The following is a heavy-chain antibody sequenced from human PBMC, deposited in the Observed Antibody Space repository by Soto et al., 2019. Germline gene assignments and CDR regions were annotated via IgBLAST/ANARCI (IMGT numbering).Heavy chain of an antibody. D-gene: IGHD1-26*01. CDR3: GKGRSYYYYYGVDV. CDR1: GGSISSSSYY. V-gene: IGHV4-39*02. Sequence: PSETLSLTCTVSGGSISSSSYYWGWIRQPPGKGLEWIGSIYYSGSTYYNPSLKSRVTISVDTSKSTLYLQMNSLRAEDTAVYYCGKGRSYYYYYGVDVWGQGTTVTVSS. CDR2: IYYSGST. J-gene: IGHJ6*02.